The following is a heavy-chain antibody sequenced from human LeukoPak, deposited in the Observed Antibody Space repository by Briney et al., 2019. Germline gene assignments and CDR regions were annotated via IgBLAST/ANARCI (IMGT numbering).Heavy chain of an antibody. CDR2: ISWNRRRI. CDR3: AKSLIPNIAEGHLNDGFEI. J-gene: IGHJ3*02. V-gene: IGHV3-9*01. D-gene: IGHD3-16*01. CDR1: GHPIGDYA. Sequence: PGKPLRLSCAASGHPIGDYARHWVPHAPGTGVGWVSGISWNRRRIVYAASVTGRITTSRDNAKNSLYLRVNSLRPEDTALYYCAKSLIPNIAEGHLNDGFEIWGQGTMVTVSS.